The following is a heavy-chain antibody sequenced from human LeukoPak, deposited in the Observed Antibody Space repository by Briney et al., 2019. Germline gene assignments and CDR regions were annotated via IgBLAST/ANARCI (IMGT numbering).Heavy chain of an antibody. CDR1: GLTFSSYV. Sequence: PGGSLRLSCAASGLTFSSYVMTWVRQAPGKGLEWVSSISGSGGGTYYADAVKGRFTISRDNSKDTLYVQMNSLRAEDTAVYYCAKDLDSSGWDLAVQGVAALDVWGHGTMVTVSS. J-gene: IGHJ3*01. CDR3: AKDLDSSGWDLAVQGVAALDV. CDR2: ISGSGGGT. D-gene: IGHD6-19*01. V-gene: IGHV3-23*01.